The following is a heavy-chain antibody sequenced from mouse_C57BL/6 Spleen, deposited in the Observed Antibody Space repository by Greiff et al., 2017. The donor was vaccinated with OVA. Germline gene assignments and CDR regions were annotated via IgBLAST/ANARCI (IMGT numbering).Heavy chain of an antibody. V-gene: IGHV1-52*01. CDR2: IDPSDSET. D-gene: IGHD3-3*01. Sequence: QVQLKEPGAELVRPGSSVKLSCKASGYTFTSYWMHWVKQRPIQGLEWIGNIDPSDSETHYNQKFKDKATLTVDKASSTAYMQLSSLTSEDSAVYYCARSALGGAMDYWGQGTSVTVSS. CDR1: GYTFTSYW. CDR3: ARSALGGAMDY. J-gene: IGHJ4*01.